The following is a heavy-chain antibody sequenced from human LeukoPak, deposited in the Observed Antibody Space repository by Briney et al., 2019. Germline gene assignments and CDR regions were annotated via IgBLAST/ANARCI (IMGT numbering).Heavy chain of an antibody. CDR2: IGTAGDT. CDR3: AREGTVTTDDAFDI. J-gene: IGHJ3*02. D-gene: IGHD4-17*01. CDR1: GFTFSSYD. V-gene: IGHV3-13*01. Sequence: GGSLRLSCAASGFTFSSYDMHWVRQATGKGLEWVSAIGTAGDTYYPGSVKGRFTISRENAKNSLYLQMNSLRAGDTAVYYCAREGTVTTDDAFDIWGQGTMVTVSS.